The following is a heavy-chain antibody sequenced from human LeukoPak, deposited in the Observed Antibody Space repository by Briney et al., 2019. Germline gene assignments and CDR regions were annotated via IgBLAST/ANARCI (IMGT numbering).Heavy chain of an antibody. CDR2: ISSSGGST. Sequence: GGSLRLSCSASGFTFSTYAMHWVRQAPGKGLEYVSVISSSGGSTYYADSVKGRFTISRDNSKNTLYLQMSSLRPEDTAVYYYVKGGYSSSWYLFDYWGQGTLVTVSS. CDR1: GFTFSTYA. J-gene: IGHJ4*02. V-gene: IGHV3-64D*06. D-gene: IGHD6-13*01. CDR3: VKGGYSSSWYLFDY.